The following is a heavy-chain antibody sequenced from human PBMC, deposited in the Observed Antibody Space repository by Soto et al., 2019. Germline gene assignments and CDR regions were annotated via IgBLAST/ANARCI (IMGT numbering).Heavy chain of an antibody. CDR3: TTRLGVTMLVVVLGMDV. Sequence: EVQLVESGGGLVKPGGSLRLSCAASGFTFSNAWMNWVRQAPGKGLEWVGRIKSKTDGGTTDYAAPVKGRFTISRDDSKNTLYRKMNSLKTEDTAVYYCTTRLGVTMLVVVLGMDVWGQGTTVTVSS. CDR1: GFTFSNAW. J-gene: IGHJ6*02. CDR2: IKSKTDGGTT. V-gene: IGHV3-15*07. D-gene: IGHD3-22*01.